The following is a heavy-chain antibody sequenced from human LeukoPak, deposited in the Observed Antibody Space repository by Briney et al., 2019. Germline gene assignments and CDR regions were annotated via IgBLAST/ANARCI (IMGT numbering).Heavy chain of an antibody. CDR1: GGSISSYY. CDR2: IYYSGST. CDR3: ARVRDGYCSSTSCRGWFDP. Sequence: SETLSLTCTVSGGSISSYYWSWTRQPPGKGLAWIGYIYYSGSTNYNPSLKSRVTISVDTSKTQFSLKLSSVTAADTAVYYCARVRDGYCSSTSCRGWFDPWGQGTLVTVSS. D-gene: IGHD2-2*01. J-gene: IGHJ5*02. V-gene: IGHV4-59*08.